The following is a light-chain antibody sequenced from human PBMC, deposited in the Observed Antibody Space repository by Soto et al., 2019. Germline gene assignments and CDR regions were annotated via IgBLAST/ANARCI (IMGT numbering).Light chain of an antibody. J-gene: IGLJ2*01. CDR1: SSDVGSYNL. V-gene: IGLV2-23*01. Sequence: SALTQPASVSGSPGQSITISCTGTSSDVGSYNLVSWYQQHPGKAPKLMIYEGSNRPSGVSNRFSGSKSGNTASLTISGLQPEDEADYYCCSYAGATTVIFGGGTQLTVL. CDR3: CSYAGATTVI. CDR2: EGS.